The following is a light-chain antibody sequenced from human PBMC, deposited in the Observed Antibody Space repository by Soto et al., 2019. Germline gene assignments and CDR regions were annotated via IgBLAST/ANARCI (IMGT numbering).Light chain of an antibody. V-gene: IGKV3-20*01. CDR1: QSVSSSY. CDR2: GAS. Sequence: EIVLTQSPGTLSLSPGDRATLSCGASQSVSSSYLAWYQQKPGQAPRLLIFGASSRATGIPDRFSGSGSGTDFTLTISRLEPEDFAVYYCQQYGSLPWTLGPGTRVDIK. J-gene: IGKJ1*01. CDR3: QQYGSLPWT.